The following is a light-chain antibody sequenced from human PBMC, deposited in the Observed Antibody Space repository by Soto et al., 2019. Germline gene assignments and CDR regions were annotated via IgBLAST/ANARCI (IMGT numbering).Light chain of an antibody. CDR2: DVS. V-gene: IGLV2-11*01. J-gene: IGLJ1*01. Sequence: QSALTQPRSVSGSPGQSVTISCTGTSSDVDGYNYVSWYQQHPGKAPKLMIYDVSKRPSGVPDRFSGSKSGNTASLTISGLQAEDEADYYCCSYAGSYTSPYVFGTGTKVTVL. CDR3: CSYAGSYTSPYV. CDR1: SSDVDGYNY.